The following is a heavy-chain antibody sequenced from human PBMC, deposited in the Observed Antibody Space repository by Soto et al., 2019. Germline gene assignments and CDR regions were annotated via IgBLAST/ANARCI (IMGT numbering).Heavy chain of an antibody. CDR1: GYTFTGYY. CDR2: INPNSGGT. J-gene: IGHJ4*02. D-gene: IGHD6-19*01. Sequence: ASVKVSCNASGYTFTGYYMHWVLQAPGQGLEWMGWINPNSGGTNYAQKFQGRVTMTRDTSISTAYMELSRLRSDDTAVYYCAREVAVAGTVDYWGQGTLVTVSS. V-gene: IGHV1-2*02. CDR3: AREVAVAGTVDY.